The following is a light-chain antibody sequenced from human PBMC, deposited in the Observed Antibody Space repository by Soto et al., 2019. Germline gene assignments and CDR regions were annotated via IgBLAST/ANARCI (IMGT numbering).Light chain of an antibody. V-gene: IGLV2-18*02. CDR1: SSDVGSYNR. CDR2: DVS. CDR3: SSYTTSSTYV. J-gene: IGLJ1*01. Sequence: QSALTQPPSVSGSPGQSVTISCTGNSSDVGSYNRVSWYQQPPGTAPKLMIYDVSNRPSGIPDRFSGSKSGNAASLTISGLQAEDEADYYCSSYTTSSTYVFGTGTKVTVL.